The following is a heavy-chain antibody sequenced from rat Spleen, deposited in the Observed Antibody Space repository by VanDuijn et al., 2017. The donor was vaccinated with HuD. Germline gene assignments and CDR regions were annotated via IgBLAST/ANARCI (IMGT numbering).Heavy chain of an antibody. CDR3: TGDRSYPGLTPYVMDA. Sequence: QVQVKESGPGLVQPSQTLSLTCTVSGFSLTDNNVHWVRQPPGKGLEWMGRMRYDGDTYYNSSLKSRLSISRDTSKNQVFLKMNSLQTDDTAIYFCTGDRSYPGLTPYVMDAWGQGTSVTVSS. CDR1: GFSLTDNN. CDR2: MRYDGDT. J-gene: IGHJ4*01. V-gene: IGHV2S30*01. D-gene: IGHD1-4*01.